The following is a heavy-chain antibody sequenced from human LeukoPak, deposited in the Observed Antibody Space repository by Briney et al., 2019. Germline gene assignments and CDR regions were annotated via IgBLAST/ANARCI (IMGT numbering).Heavy chain of an antibody. D-gene: IGHD6-19*01. V-gene: IGHV4-59*01. J-gene: IGHJ4*02. CDR3: AREFYSSGWYYYFDY. Sequence: PSETLSLTCTVSGGSISSYYWSWIRQPPGKGLEWIGYIYYSGSTNYNPSLKSRVTISVDTSKYQFSLKLSSVTAADTAVYYCAREFYSSGWYYYFDYWGQGTLVTVSS. CDR1: GGSISSYY. CDR2: IYYSGST.